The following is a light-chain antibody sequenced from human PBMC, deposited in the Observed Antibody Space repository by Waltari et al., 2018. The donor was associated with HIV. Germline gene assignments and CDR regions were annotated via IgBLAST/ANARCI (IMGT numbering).Light chain of an antibody. Sequence: DIQMTQSPSSLSASVGDSVTITCRATQNIAKFLNWYQIKPGKAPKLLIHTTSTLQSDVPSRFTGSGSGTDFTLTITSLQPEDFAIYICQQSYSSPTFGPGTKV. CDR2: TTS. J-gene: IGKJ3*01. CDR3: QQSYSSPT. CDR1: QNIAKF. V-gene: IGKV1-39*01.